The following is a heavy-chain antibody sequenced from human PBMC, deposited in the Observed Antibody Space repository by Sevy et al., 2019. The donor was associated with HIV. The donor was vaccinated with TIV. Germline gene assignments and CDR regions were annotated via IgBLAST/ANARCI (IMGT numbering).Heavy chain of an antibody. CDR1: GFTFDDYT. CDR2: ISWDGGST. J-gene: IGHJ6*02. Sequence: GGYLRLSCAASGFTFDDYTMHWVRQAPGKGLEWVSLISWDGGSTYYADSVKGRFTISRDNSKNSLYLQMNSLRTEDTALYYCAKDSKSALKWGGIAACPGSYYGMDVWGQGTTVTVSS. V-gene: IGHV3-43*01. D-gene: IGHD6-6*01. CDR3: AKDSKSALKWGGIAACPGSYYGMDV.